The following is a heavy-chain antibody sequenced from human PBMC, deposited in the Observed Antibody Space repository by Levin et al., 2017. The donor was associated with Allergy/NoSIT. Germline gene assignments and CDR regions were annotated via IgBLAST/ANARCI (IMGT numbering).Heavy chain of an antibody. CDR2: IRSKDKSYAS. CDR3: TRLSITTAGDD. J-gene: IGHJ4*02. Sequence: GGSLRLSCAASGFTFSGSAMHWVRQASGKGLEWVGRIRSKDKSYASAYAASVIGRFTISSDDSKHTAYLQINSRKTEDTAVYYGTRLSITTAGDDWGQGSLVTVSS. V-gene: IGHV3-73*01. D-gene: IGHD6-13*01. CDR1: GFTFSGSA.